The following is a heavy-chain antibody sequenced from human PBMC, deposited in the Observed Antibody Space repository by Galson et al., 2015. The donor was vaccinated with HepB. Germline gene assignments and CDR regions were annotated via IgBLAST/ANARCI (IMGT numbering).Heavy chain of an antibody. J-gene: IGHJ4*02. D-gene: IGHD3-3*01. Sequence: SLRLSCAASGFTFSSYWMSWIRQAPGKGLEWVANIKQDGSEKYYVDSVKGRFTISRDNSKNTLYLQMNSLRAEDTAVYYCARGHYDFWSGYDHWGQGTLVTVSS. CDR1: GFTFSSYW. CDR3: ARGHYDFWSGYDH. V-gene: IGHV3-7*04. CDR2: IKQDGSEK.